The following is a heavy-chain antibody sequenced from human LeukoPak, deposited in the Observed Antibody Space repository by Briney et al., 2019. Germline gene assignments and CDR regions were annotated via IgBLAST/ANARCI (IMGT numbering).Heavy chain of an antibody. CDR3: ARGYFDSSGYYYFDC. Sequence: KPSETLSLTCTVSGGSISSYYWSWIRQPAGKGLEWIGRIYTSGGTNYNPSLKSRVTMSVDTSKNQFSLKLSSVTAADTAVYYCARGYFDSSGYYYFDCWGQGTLVTVSS. J-gene: IGHJ4*02. CDR2: IYTSGGT. D-gene: IGHD3-22*01. V-gene: IGHV4-4*07. CDR1: GGSISSYY.